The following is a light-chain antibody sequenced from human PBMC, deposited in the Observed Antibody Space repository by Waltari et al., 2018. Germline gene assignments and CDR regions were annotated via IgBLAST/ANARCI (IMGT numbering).Light chain of an antibody. CDR2: WAS. J-gene: IGKJ5*01. Sequence: DIVMTQSPDSLAVSLGERATINCKSSQSFLSSSNNKNYLAWYQQKPGQPPNLLIFWASPRESGVPDRFNGSGSGTDFTLTISSLQAEDVAVYYCQQYYSTPITFGQGTRLEI. CDR3: QQYYSTPIT. CDR1: QSFLSSSNNKNY. V-gene: IGKV4-1*01.